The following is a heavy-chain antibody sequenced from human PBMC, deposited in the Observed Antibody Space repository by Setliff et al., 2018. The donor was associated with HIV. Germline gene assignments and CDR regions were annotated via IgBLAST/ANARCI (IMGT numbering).Heavy chain of an antibody. CDR2: IYSSGST. CDR1: GGPISSYY. V-gene: IGHV4-59*01. D-gene: IGHD3-9*01. Sequence: SETLSLTCTVSGGPISSYYWSWIRQPPGKGLEWIGYIYSSGSTNYNPSLKSRVTISVDTSKNQFSLNLSSVTAADTAVYYCARSLGTIWGYDYWGQGTLVTVSS. CDR3: ARSLGTIWGYDY. J-gene: IGHJ4*02.